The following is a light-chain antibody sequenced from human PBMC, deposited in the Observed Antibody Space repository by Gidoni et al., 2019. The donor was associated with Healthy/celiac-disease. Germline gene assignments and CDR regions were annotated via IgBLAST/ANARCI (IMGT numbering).Light chain of an antibody. Sequence: QSALTPPASVSGSPGQSITIYCTGASSDVGGYNYVSWYQQNPGTAPKLMIYEVSNRPSGVSNRFSGSNSGNTASLTISGLQAEDEADYYCSSYTSSSTVVFGGGTKLTVL. CDR3: SSYTSSSTVV. J-gene: IGLJ2*01. CDR1: SSDVGGYNY. CDR2: EVS. V-gene: IGLV2-14*01.